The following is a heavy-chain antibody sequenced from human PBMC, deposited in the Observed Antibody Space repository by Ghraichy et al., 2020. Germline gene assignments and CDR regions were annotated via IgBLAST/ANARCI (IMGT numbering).Heavy chain of an antibody. J-gene: IGHJ4*02. CDR1: GGSFSGYY. CDR3: ARGGWYQLRRPDY. CDR2: INHSGST. D-gene: IGHD2-2*01. V-gene: IGHV4-34*01. Sequence: SETLSLTCAAYGGSFSGYYWSWIRQPPGKGLEWIGEINHSGSTNYNPSLKSRVTISVDTSKNQFSLKLSSVTAADTAVYYCARGGWYQLRRPDYWGQGTLVTVSS.